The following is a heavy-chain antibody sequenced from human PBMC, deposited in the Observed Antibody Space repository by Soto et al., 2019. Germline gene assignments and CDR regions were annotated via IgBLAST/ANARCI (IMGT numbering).Heavy chain of an antibody. CDR3: ARGRYYDFWSGYLDYYYYGMDV. Sequence: ASVKVSCKASGYTFTSYYMHWVRQAPGQGLEWMGIINPSGGSTSYAQKFQGRVTMTRDTSTSTVYMELSSLRSEDTAVYYCARGRYYDFWSGYLDYYYYGMDVWGQGTTDTVSS. D-gene: IGHD3-3*01. CDR1: GYTFTSYY. V-gene: IGHV1-46*01. J-gene: IGHJ6*02. CDR2: INPSGGST.